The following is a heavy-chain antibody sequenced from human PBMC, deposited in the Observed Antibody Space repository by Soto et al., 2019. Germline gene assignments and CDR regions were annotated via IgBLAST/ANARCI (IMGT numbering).Heavy chain of an antibody. CDR2: IKSKTDGGTT. Sequence: PGGSLRLSCTASGFTFSNAWMTWVRQAPGKGLEWVGRIKSKTDGGTTDYAAPVKGRFTISRDDSKNTMYLQMNSLKTEDTAVYYLTSPWGLGKSPWGRGTLVTVP. D-gene: IGHD7-27*01. J-gene: IGHJ5*02. CDR1: GFTFSNAW. V-gene: IGHV3-15*01. CDR3: TSPWGLGKSP.